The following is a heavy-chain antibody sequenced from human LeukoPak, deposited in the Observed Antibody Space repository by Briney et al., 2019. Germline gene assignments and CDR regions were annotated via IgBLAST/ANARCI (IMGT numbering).Heavy chain of an antibody. Sequence: GASVTVSCTASGYTFTSYYMHWVRQAPGQGLEWMGIINPSGGSTSYAQKFQGRVTMTRDTSTSTVYMELSSLRSEDTAVYYCARDPLEPGDGMDVWGQGTTVTVSS. J-gene: IGHJ6*02. V-gene: IGHV1-46*01. D-gene: IGHD1-1*01. CDR1: GYTFTSYY. CDR3: ARDPLEPGDGMDV. CDR2: INPSGGST.